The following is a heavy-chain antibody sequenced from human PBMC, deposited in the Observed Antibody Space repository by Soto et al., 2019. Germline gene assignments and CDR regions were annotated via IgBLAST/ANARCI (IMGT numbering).Heavy chain of an antibody. Sequence: GGSLRLSCAASGFTFSSYAFSWVRQAPGKGLEWVSLISANGGLIKYADSVKGRFTISRDNSKNTVSLQMNSLRAEDTAVYYCAQKYYDSTGGGYWGLGTLVTLSS. CDR1: GFTFSSYA. CDR3: AQKYYDSTGGGY. CDR2: ISANGGLI. D-gene: IGHD3-16*01. J-gene: IGHJ4*02. V-gene: IGHV3-23*01.